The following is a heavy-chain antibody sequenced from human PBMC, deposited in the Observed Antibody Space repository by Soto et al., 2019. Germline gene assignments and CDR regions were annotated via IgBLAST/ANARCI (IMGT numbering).Heavy chain of an antibody. CDR1: GGSFSGYY. CDR3: ARGLWYYGSGSTYHYYMDV. Sequence: QVQLQQWGAGLLKPSETLSLTCAVYGGSFSGYYWSWIRQPPGKGLEWIGEINHSGSTNYNPSLKSRVTISVDTSKNQFSLKLGSVTAADTAVYYCARGLWYYGSGSTYHYYMDVWGKGTTVTVSS. V-gene: IGHV4-34*01. CDR2: INHSGST. D-gene: IGHD3-10*01. J-gene: IGHJ6*03.